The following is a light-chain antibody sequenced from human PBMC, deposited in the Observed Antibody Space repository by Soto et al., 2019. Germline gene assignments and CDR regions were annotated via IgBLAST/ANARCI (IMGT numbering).Light chain of an antibody. CDR3: MQGSYWPPWT. Sequence: DVVMTQSPLSLPVTLGQPASISCRSSQSLLSSDGNTYLNWFHQRPGQSPRRLIYKVSNRDSGGPERFRGSGAGTGFTLEIRRGGGGDCGVYYCMQGSYWPPWTFGQGTEVEIK. V-gene: IGKV2-30*01. CDR1: QSLLSSDGNTY. CDR2: KVS. J-gene: IGKJ1*01.